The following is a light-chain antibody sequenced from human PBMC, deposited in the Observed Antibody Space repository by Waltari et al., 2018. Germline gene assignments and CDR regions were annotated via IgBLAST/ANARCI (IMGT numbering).Light chain of an antibody. CDR2: AAT. CDR1: SMDVGLSHQ. CDR3: CSYAGRYVV. Sequence: QSALTPPPSVSGSPAQSVTISPPGTSMDVGLSHQDSWYQHYPGNAPRLMLFAATERASGVPARFSGSKAGNTASLTISGLQTEDEADYYCCSYAGRYVVFGGGTKVTVL. V-gene: IGLV2-11*01. J-gene: IGLJ2*01.